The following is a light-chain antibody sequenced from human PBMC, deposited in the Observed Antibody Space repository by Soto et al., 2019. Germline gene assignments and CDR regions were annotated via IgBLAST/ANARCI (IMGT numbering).Light chain of an antibody. Sequence: DRVTITFRASQTITTYLNWYQQIPGKAPKSLIYAASNLQSGVPSRFSGSGSGTDFTLTISSLQPEDFATYYCQQSYNTPIPFGQGTRLAIK. CDR2: AAS. V-gene: IGKV1-39*01. J-gene: IGKJ5*01. CDR1: QTITTY. CDR3: QQSYNTPIP.